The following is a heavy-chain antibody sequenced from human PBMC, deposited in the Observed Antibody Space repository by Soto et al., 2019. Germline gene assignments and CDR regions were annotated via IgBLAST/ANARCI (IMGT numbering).Heavy chain of an antibody. Sequence: GGSLRLSCEASGFTFSGVSMNWVRQVPGKGLEWVSSISSGSSDTWYADSVKGRFIISRDNAQNSLFLQMNTLRPEDTAMYYCARVAYWGPGTQVTVSS. CDR1: GFTFSGVS. V-gene: IGHV3-21*01. J-gene: IGHJ4*02. CDR2: ISSGSSDT. CDR3: ARVAY.